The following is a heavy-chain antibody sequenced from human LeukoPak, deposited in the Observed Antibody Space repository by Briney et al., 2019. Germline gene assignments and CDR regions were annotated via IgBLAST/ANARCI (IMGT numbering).Heavy chain of an antibody. J-gene: IGHJ4*02. V-gene: IGHV3-9*01. CDR2: ISWNSGSI. Sequence: PGGSLRLSCAASGFTFDDYAMHWVRQAPGKGLEWVSGISWNSGSIGYADSVKGRFTISRDNAKNSLYLQMNSLRAEDTALYYCAKDIEGGFSLFGYWGQGTLVTVSS. CDR3: AKDIEGGFSLFGY. CDR1: GFTFDDYA. D-gene: IGHD3-3*02.